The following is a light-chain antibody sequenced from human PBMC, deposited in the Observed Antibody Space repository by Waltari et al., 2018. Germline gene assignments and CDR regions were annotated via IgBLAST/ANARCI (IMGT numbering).Light chain of an antibody. J-gene: IGKJ1*01. Sequence: DIQMTQSPSTLSASIGDTVTITCRASQSVSNWLAWYQLKPGKAPKLLLYEASTLDSGVPTSFRGSGSETEFTLTITSRQPDDFGSYYCQQYNFLSVSFGQGTKVEVK. V-gene: IGKV1-5*03. CDR1: QSVSNW. CDR3: QQYNFLSVS. CDR2: EAS.